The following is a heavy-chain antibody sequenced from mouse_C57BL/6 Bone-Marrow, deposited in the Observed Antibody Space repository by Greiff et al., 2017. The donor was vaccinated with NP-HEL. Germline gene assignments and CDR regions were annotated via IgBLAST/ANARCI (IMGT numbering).Heavy chain of an antibody. CDR2: INPNNGGT. J-gene: IGHJ2*01. Sequence: EVQLQQSGPELVKPGASVKIPCKASGYTFTDYNMDWVKQSHGKGLEWIGDINPNNGGTIYNQKFKGKATLTVDKSSSTAYMELRSLTSEDTAVYYCARFCYDYDGYYFDYWGQGTTLTVSS. CDR3: ARFCYDYDGYYFDY. CDR1: GYTFTDYN. V-gene: IGHV1-18*01. D-gene: IGHD2-4*01.